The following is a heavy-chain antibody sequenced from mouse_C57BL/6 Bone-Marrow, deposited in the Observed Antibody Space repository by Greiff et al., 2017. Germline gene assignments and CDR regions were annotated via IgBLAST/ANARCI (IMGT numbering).Heavy chain of an antibody. Sequence: QVQLQQPGAELVKPGASVKMSCKASGYTFTSYWITWVKQRPGQGLEWIGDIYPGSGSTNYNEKFKSKATLTVATSSSTAYMQLSSLTSEDSAVYYCAREGLWLRLLWYFDVWGTGTTVTVSS. CDR3: AREGLWLRLLWYFDV. CDR2: IYPGSGST. V-gene: IGHV1-55*01. D-gene: IGHD2-2*01. CDR1: GYTFTSYW. J-gene: IGHJ1*03.